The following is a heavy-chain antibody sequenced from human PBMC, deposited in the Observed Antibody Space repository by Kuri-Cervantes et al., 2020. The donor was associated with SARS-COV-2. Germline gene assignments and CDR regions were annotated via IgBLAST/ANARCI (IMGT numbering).Heavy chain of an antibody. CDR2: IYHSGST. V-gene: IGHV4-38-2*01. Sequence: ESLKISCAVSGYSISSGYYWGWIRQPPGKGLEWIGSIYHSGSTYYNPSLKSRVTISVDTSKNQFSLKLSSVTAADTAVYYYAVRGYSYREYWGQGTLVTVSS. D-gene: IGHD5-18*01. CDR1: GYSISSGYY. CDR3: AVRGYSYREY. J-gene: IGHJ4*02.